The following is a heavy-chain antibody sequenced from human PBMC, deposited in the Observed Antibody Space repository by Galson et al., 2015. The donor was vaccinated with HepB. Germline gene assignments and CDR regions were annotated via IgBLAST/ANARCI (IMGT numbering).Heavy chain of an antibody. D-gene: IGHD6-6*01. CDR2: IWYDGSNK. Sequence: SLRLSCAASGFTFSSYGMHWVRQAPGKGLEWVAVIWYDGSNKYYADSVKGRFTISIDNSKNTLYLQMNSLRAEDTAVYYCARDLVRYSSSRDSYYGMDVWGQVTTVTGSS. J-gene: IGHJ6*02. CDR1: GFTFSSYG. V-gene: IGHV3-33*01. CDR3: ARDLVRYSSSRDSYYGMDV.